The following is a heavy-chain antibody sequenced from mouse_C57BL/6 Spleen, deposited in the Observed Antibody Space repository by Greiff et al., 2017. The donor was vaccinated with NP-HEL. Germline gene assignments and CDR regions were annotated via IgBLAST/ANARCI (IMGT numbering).Heavy chain of an antibody. CDR2: IYPGDGDT. D-gene: IGHD2-3*01. CDR3: ARSRDGYPFAY. V-gene: IGHV1-82*01. CDR1: GYAFSSSW. Sequence: QVQLQQSGPELVKPGAPVKISCKASGYAFSSSWMNWVKQRPGKGLEWIGRIYPGDGDTNYNGKFKGKATLTADKSSSTAYMQLSSLTSADSAVYFCARSRDGYPFAYWGQGTLVTVSA. J-gene: IGHJ3*01.